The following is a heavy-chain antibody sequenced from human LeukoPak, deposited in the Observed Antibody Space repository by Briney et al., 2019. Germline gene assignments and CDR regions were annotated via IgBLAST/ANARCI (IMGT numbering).Heavy chain of an antibody. Sequence: GGSLRLSCAASGFTFSTYGMHWVRQAPGRGLEWVAVISYDGTNEYYADSVRGRFTISRDNSKNTLYLQMNSLRAEDTAVYYCASVYGSGSYYGNFDYWGQGTLVTVSS. CDR1: GFTFSTYG. V-gene: IGHV3-30*03. CDR3: ASVYGSGSYYGNFDY. J-gene: IGHJ4*02. D-gene: IGHD3-10*01. CDR2: ISYDGTNE.